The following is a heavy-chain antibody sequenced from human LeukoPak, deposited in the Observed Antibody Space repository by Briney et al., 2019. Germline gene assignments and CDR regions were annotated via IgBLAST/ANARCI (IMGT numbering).Heavy chain of an antibody. CDR3: ARGGRIQLWSHFDI. Sequence: SETLSLTCTVSGGSISPHYWSWIRQVPGKGLEWIGYIYYKGSTNYNPSLKSRVTISVDTSKNQFSLRLSSVTTADTAVYYCARGGRIQLWSHFDIWGQGTMVTVSS. CDR1: GGSISPHY. CDR2: IYYKGST. V-gene: IGHV4-59*11. J-gene: IGHJ3*02. D-gene: IGHD5-18*01.